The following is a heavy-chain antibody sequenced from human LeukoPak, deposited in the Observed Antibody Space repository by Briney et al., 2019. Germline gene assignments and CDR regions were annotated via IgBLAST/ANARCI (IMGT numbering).Heavy chain of an antibody. D-gene: IGHD3-22*01. CDR2: IIPIFGTA. V-gene: IGHV1-69*05. J-gene: IGHJ4*02. CDR3: AREWYYDSSGALSLDY. CDR1: GGTFSSYA. Sequence: ASVKVSCKASGGTFSSYAISWVRQAPGQGLKWMGRIIPIFGTANYAQKFQGRVTITTDESTSTAFMELSSLRSEDTAVYYCAREWYYDSSGALSLDYWGQGTLVTVSS.